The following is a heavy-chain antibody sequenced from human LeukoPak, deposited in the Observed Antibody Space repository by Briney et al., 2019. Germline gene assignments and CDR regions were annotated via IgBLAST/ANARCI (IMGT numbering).Heavy chain of an antibody. CDR1: GYTSTDYY. Sequence: ASVKVSCKASGYTSTDYYMHWVRQAPGQGREWMGGINPNSGGTNYAQKFQGRVTMTRDTSISTAYMELSSLRSDDTAMYYCARSYSGFGYALHDYWGQGTLVTVSS. D-gene: IGHD1-26*01. J-gene: IGHJ4*02. CDR2: INPNSGGT. V-gene: IGHV1-2*02. CDR3: ARSYSGFGYALHDY.